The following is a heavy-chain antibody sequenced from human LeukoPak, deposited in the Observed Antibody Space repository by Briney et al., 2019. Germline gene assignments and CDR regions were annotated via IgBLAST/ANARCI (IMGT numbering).Heavy chain of an antibody. D-gene: IGHD1-26*01. CDR2: INSDGSST. J-gene: IGHJ5*02. CDR3: ARGPMVGATRDWFDP. Sequence: GGSLRLSCAASGFTFSSYWMHWVRQAPGKGLGWVSRINSDGSSTNYADSVKGGFTISRDNAKKTLYMQMNSLRAEDTAVYYCARGPMVGATRDWFDPWGQGTLVTVSS. CDR1: GFTFSSYW. V-gene: IGHV3-74*01.